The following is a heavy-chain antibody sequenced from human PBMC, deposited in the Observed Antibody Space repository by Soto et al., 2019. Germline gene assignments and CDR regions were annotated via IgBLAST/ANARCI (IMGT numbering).Heavy chain of an antibody. CDR1: GGTFSTST. D-gene: IGHD5-12*01. J-gene: IGHJ4*02. CDR2: TIPILDVA. V-gene: IGHV1-69*08. Sequence: QVQLVQSGAEVKKPGSSVKVSCKASGGTFSTSTFTWVRQAPGQGLEWMGRTIPILDVADYAQDFQGRVTITADKSTSTAYMELTSLTSKDTAVYYCARDSPIGSTYSGYDAIASWGQGTLVTVSS. CDR3: ARDSPIGSTYSGYDAIAS.